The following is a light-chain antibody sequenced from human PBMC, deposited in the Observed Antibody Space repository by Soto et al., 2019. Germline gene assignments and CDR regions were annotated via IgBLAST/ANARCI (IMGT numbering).Light chain of an antibody. Sequence: EIVMTQSPATLSVSPGERATLSCRASQSVSSNLAWYQQKPGQAPRLLIYGASTRATGIPARFSGRGSGIEFTLIFSSLQSEDFLVYYCQQYNNWLPITFGQGTRLEIK. J-gene: IGKJ5*01. CDR1: QSVSSN. CDR2: GAS. CDR3: QQYNNWLPIT. V-gene: IGKV3-15*01.